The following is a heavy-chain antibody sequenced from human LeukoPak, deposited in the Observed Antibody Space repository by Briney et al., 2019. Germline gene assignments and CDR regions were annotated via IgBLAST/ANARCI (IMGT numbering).Heavy chain of an antibody. Sequence: SETLSLTCTVSGGSISSGGYDWSWIRQHPGKGLEWIGYIYYSGSTYYNPSLKSRVTISVDTSKNQFSLKLSSVTAADTAVYYCARDRYDFWSLNYGMDVWGQGTTVTVSS. D-gene: IGHD3-3*01. CDR1: GGSISSGGYD. V-gene: IGHV4-31*03. CDR3: ARDRYDFWSLNYGMDV. J-gene: IGHJ6*02. CDR2: IYYSGST.